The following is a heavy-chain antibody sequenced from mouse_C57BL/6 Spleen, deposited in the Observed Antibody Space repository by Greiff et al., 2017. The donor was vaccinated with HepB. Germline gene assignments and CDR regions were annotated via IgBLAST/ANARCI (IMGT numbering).Heavy chain of an antibody. CDR2: ISSGGSYT. CDR1: GFTFSSYG. CDR3: AKHNYGSSNLCDY. J-gene: IGHJ3*01. Sequence: EVQLVESGGDLVKPGGSLKLSCAASGFTFSSYGMSWVRQTPDKRLEWVATISSGGSYTYYPDSVKGRFTISRDNAKNTLYLQMSSLKSEDTAMYYCAKHNYGSSNLCDYWGQGTLVTVSA. D-gene: IGHD1-1*01. V-gene: IGHV5-6*01.